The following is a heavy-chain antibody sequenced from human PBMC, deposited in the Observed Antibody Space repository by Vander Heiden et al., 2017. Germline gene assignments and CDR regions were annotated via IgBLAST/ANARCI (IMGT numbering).Heavy chain of an antibody. D-gene: IGHD6-19*01. J-gene: IGHJ4*02. CDR3: AKDFQRQWLVPAY. CDR2: ISWNSSSI. V-gene: IGHV3-9*01. Sequence: EVQLVESGGGLVQPGRSLRLSCAARGFPFDDYAMHWVRQAPRKGLEWVSGISWNSSSIVYADSVKCRFTISRDNANDSLGLQMNSLRAEDTALYYCAKDFQRQWLVPAYWGGGTLVTVSS. CDR1: GFPFDDYA.